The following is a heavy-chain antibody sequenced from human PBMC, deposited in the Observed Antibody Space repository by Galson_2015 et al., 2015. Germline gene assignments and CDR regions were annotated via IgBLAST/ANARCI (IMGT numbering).Heavy chain of an antibody. CDR2: ITYDGNNR. J-gene: IGHJ3*01. V-gene: IGHV3-30*18. CDR3: VKDLQYCSSTSCYYAFDL. D-gene: IGHD2-2*01. Sequence: SLRLSCAASGFIFTTYGMHWVRQAPGKGLEWVAIITYDGNNRYYADSAKGRFTISRDNFKNTLYLQMNSLRAEDAAVYYCVKDLQYCSSTSCYYAFDLWGQGTMVTVSA. CDR1: GFIFTTYG.